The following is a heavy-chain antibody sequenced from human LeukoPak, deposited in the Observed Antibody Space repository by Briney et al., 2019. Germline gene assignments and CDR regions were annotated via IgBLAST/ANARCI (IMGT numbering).Heavy chain of an antibody. CDR3: AKYMSSGS. Sequence: GGSLRLSCAASGFPFSNCAMRWVRPAPRKGLEWVSGVSGSGDSTYYADSVKGRFTISRDNSNNTLFLLMNSLRAEDTAVYYCAKYMSSGSWGQGTLVTVSS. D-gene: IGHD6-19*01. CDR2: VSGSGDST. V-gene: IGHV3-23*01. CDR1: GFPFSNCA. J-gene: IGHJ5*02.